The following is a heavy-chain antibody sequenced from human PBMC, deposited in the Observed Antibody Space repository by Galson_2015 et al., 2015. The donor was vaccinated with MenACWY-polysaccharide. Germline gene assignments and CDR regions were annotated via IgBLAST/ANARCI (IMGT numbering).Heavy chain of an antibody. D-gene: IGHD4/OR15-4a*01. Sequence: AASGFTFSNYAMSWVRQAPGKGLDWVSAISGSGSTTYYADSVKGRFAISRDNSKNTLYLQMSSLRAEDTAVYYCAKRAPMVTSLFYGMDVWGQGTTVTVSS. V-gene: IGHV3-23*01. CDR1: GFTFSNYA. CDR3: AKRAPMVTSLFYGMDV. CDR2: ISGSGSTT. J-gene: IGHJ6*02.